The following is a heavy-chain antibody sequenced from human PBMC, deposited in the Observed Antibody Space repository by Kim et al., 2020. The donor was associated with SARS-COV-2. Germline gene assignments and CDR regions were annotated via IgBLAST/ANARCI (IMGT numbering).Heavy chain of an antibody. D-gene: IGHD6-13*01. CDR1: GGSVSSGSYY. V-gene: IGHV4-61*01. Sequence: SETLSLTCTVSGGSVSSGSYYWSWIRQPPGKGLEWIGYIYYSGSTNYNPSLKSRVTISVDTSKNQFSLKLSSVTAADTAVYYCARAYSYSSSWIFDYWGQGTLVTVSS. CDR2: IYYSGST. J-gene: IGHJ4*02. CDR3: ARAYSYSSSWIFDY.